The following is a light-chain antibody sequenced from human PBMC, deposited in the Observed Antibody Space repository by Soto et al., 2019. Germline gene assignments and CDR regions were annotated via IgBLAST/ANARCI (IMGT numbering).Light chain of an antibody. CDR1: QSINTW. J-gene: IGKJ1*01. CDR3: QQYNSYSWT. Sequence: DIQMTQSPSTLSASVGDRVTITCRASQSINTWLAWYQQKPGKAPHLLIYDASTLESEVPSRFSGSGSGTEFTLTISSLQPDDFATYYCQQYNSYSWTFGPGTKVDIK. V-gene: IGKV1-5*01. CDR2: DAS.